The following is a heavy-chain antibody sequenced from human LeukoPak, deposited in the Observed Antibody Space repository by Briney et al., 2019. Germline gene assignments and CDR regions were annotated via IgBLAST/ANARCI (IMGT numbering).Heavy chain of an antibody. CDR1: TFTFGDYP. Sequence: GGSLRLSCTSATFTFGDYPLSWVRQAPGRGLEWITFIKTKPFGGTSEYAASVKGRFTFSRDDSKNIAYLQMNRLNTEDTAVYYCTRHQSPYLDAFDVWGQGTMVTVAS. CDR3: TRHQSPYLDAFDV. V-gene: IGHV3-49*04. J-gene: IGHJ3*01. D-gene: IGHD2-2*01. CDR2: IKTKPFGGTS.